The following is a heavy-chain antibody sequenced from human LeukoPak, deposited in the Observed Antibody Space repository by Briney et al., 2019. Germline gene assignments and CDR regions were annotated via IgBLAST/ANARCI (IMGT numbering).Heavy chain of an antibody. Sequence: PSETLSLTCTVSGGSISGTDLYWGWIRQLPGKGLEWIGNIHSSGNSFCNPSLKSRVTISVDTSKNQFSLKLSSVTAADTAVYYCARHSRGYSYGYYFDYWGQGTLVTVSS. D-gene: IGHD5-18*01. CDR1: GGSISGTDLY. J-gene: IGHJ4*02. CDR3: ARHSRGYSYGYYFDY. CDR2: IHSSGNS. V-gene: IGHV4-39*01.